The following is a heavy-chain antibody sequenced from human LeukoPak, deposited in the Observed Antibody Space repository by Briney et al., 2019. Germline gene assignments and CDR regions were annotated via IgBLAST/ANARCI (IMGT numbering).Heavy chain of an antibody. CDR3: ARRGYSGNEEFDY. CDR1: GYSSPTYW. J-gene: IGHJ4*02. CDR2: IYPNDADT. V-gene: IGHV5-51*01. Sequence: GESLKISGKASGYSSPTYWIGWVRQMPGKGREGMGIIYPNDADTRYSLSFQRKVTLSAEKSLRTAYLQWSSLKASDTAMYYCARRGYSGNEEFDYWGQGTLVTVSS. D-gene: IGHD5-12*01.